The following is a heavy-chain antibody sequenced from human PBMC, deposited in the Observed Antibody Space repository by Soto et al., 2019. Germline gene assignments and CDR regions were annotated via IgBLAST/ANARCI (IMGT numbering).Heavy chain of an antibody. CDR1: GFTFSSYS. CDR2: ISSSRSTI. D-gene: IGHD2-2*01. Sequence: EVQLVESGGGLVQPGGSLRLSCAASGFTFSSYSMNWVRQAPGKGLEWVSYISSSRSTIYYADSGKGRFTISRDNAKNSLYLQMNRLRAEDTAVYYCARDGHGSSTSCYGNEWFDAWGQGTLVTVSS. V-gene: IGHV3-48*01. CDR3: ARDGHGSSTSCYGNEWFDA. J-gene: IGHJ5*02.